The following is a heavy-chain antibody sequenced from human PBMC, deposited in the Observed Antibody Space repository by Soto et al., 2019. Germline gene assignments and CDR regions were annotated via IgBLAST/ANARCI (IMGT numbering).Heavy chain of an antibody. D-gene: IGHD5-12*01. J-gene: IGHJ4*02. CDR1: GGSINTFY. CDR2: IFSSGST. Sequence: SETLSLTCTVSGGSINTFYWSWVRQPARKGLEWIGRIFSSGSTSFNPSLESRVAMSVDTSKNHFSLNLSSVTAADMAVYYCAREGSYSAYNFAHGIQLWSFDFWGQGALVTVSS. V-gene: IGHV4-4*07. CDR3: AREGSYSAYNFAHGIQLWSFDF.